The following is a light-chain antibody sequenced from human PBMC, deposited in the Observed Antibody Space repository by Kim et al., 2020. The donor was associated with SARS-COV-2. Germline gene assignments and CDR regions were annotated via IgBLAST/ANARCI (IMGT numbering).Light chain of an antibody. CDR2: WVS. Sequence: DVVLTQSPLSLPVTLGQPASISCTSSQSLVYSDGNTYLNWYQQRPGQSPRRLIYWVSKRNSGVPDRFSGSGSGRAFTLNISSVEAEDLGIYYCMQGTHRPRTFGQGTKVDIK. CDR3: MQGTHRPRT. J-gene: IGKJ1*01. CDR1: QSLVYSDGNTY. V-gene: IGKV2-30*01.